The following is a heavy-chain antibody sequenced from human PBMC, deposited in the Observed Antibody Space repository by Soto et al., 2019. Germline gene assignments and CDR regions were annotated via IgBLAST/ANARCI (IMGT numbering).Heavy chain of an antibody. V-gene: IGHV3-7*01. Sequence: EVQLVESGGGLVQPGGSLRLSCAASGFTFSSYWMSWVRQAPGKGLEWVANIKQDGSEKYYVDSVKGRFTISRDNAKNSLYLQMNSLRAEDTAVYYCAREGVVVAAIGLDYWGQGTLVTVSS. J-gene: IGHJ4*02. CDR1: GFTFSSYW. CDR3: AREGVVVAAIGLDY. D-gene: IGHD2-15*01. CDR2: IKQDGSEK.